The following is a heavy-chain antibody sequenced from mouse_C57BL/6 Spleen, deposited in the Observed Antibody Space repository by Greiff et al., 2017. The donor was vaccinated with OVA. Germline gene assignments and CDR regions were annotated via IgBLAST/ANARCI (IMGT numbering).Heavy chain of an antibody. V-gene: IGHV3-6*01. Sequence: EVQLQQSGPGLVKPSQSLSLTCSVTGYSITSGYYWNWIRQFPGNKLEWMGYISSDGSNNYNPSLKNRISITRDTSKNQFFLKLNSVTTEDTATYYCARKFYYDYEGYYAMDYWGQGTSVTVSS. CDR3: ARKFYYDYEGYYAMDY. D-gene: IGHD2-4*01. CDR1: GYSITSGYY. CDR2: ISSDGSN. J-gene: IGHJ4*01.